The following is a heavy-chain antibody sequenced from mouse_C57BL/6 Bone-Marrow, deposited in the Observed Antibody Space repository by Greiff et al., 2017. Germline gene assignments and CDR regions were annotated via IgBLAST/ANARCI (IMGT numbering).Heavy chain of an antibody. V-gene: IGHV1-69*01. D-gene: IGHD2-5*01. CDR1: GYTFTSYW. Sequence: VQLQQPGAELVMPGASVKLSCKASGYTFTSYWMHWVKQRPGQGLEWIGEIDPSDSYTNSNQKFKGKSTLTVDKSSSTAYMQLSSLTSEDSAVYYCARSGSNYFFAYWDQGTLVTVSA. CDR3: ARSGSNYFFAY. J-gene: IGHJ3*01. CDR2: IDPSDSYT.